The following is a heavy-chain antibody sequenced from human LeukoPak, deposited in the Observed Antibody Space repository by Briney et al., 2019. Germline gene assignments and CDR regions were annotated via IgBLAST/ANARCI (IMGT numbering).Heavy chain of an antibody. D-gene: IGHD3-3*01. CDR2: ISMSSTYI. J-gene: IGHJ4*02. V-gene: IGHV3-11*06. Sequence: GGSLRLSCAAFGFTFSDYYMSWIRQAPGKGLEWVSSISMSSTYIYYADSVKGRFTISRDNAKNSLYLQMSSLRAEDAALYSCARAGSGYYFDYWGQGTLVTVSS. CDR1: GFTFSDYY. CDR3: ARAGSGYYFDY.